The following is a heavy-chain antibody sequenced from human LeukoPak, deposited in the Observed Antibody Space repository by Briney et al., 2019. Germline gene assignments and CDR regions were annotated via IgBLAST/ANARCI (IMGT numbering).Heavy chain of an antibody. CDR3: ARENLAGTRDFDY. CDR1: GYTFTVYY. D-gene: IGHD6-19*01. CDR2: INPNSSAT. V-gene: IGHV1-2*02. J-gene: IGHJ4*02. Sequence: ASVNVSCKSSGYTFTVYYVHWVRQGPGQGLEWMGGINPNSSATNFPQKFQGRVTLTRDTSITTAYMELSSLRSDDTAVYYCARENLAGTRDFDYWGQGTLVTVSS.